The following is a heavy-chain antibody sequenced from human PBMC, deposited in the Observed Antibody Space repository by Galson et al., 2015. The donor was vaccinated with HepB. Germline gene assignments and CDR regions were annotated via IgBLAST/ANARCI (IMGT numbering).Heavy chain of an antibody. J-gene: IGHJ4*02. CDR2: ISYGGST. Sequence: SETLSLTCAVYGGSFSGFYWSWIRQPPGKGLEWIGEISYGGSTNYNPSLKSRVTISIDTSKNHFSLRLGSVTAADSAVYYCATGMVTKVLAYWSQGTPVTV. V-gene: IGHV4-34*01. D-gene: IGHD2-21*02. CDR3: ATGMVTKVLAY. CDR1: GGSFSGFY.